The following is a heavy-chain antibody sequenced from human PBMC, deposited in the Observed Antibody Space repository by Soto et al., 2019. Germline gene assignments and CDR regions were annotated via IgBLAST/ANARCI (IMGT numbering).Heavy chain of an antibody. J-gene: IGHJ4*02. V-gene: IGHV1-2*02. D-gene: IGHD3-10*01. Sequence: ASVKVSCKASGYTFTGYYMHWVRQAPGQGLEWMGWINPNSGGTNYAQKFQGRVNMTRDTSISTAYMELSRLRSDDTAVYYCAGQGFYGSGSYYEGWGQGTLVTVSS. CDR2: INPNSGGT. CDR1: GYTFTGYY. CDR3: AGQGFYGSGSYYEG.